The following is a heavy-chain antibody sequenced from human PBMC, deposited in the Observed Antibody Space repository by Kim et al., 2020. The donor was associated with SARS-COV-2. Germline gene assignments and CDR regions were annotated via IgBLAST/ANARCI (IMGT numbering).Heavy chain of an antibody. CDR1: GDSVSSNSAA. J-gene: IGHJ5*02. V-gene: IGHV6-1*01. D-gene: IGHD2-2*01. CDR2: TYYRSKWYN. CDR3: ARDVYCSSTSCYSSSGFDP. Sequence: SQTLSLSCAISGDSVSSNSAAWTCIRQSPSRGLEWLGRTYYRSKWYNDYAVSVKSRITINPDTSKNQFSLQLNSVTPEDTAVYYCARDVYCSSTSCYSSSGFDPWGQGTLVTVSS.